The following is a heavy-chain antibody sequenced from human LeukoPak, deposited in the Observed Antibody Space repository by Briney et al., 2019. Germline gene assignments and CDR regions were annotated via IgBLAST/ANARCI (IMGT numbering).Heavy chain of an antibody. CDR1: GYTFTSYG. CDR3: ARDAQVTGTTPLDY. D-gene: IGHD1-20*01. CDR2: ISAYNGNT. Sequence: ASVKLSCTASGYTFTSYGISWVRQAPGQGLEWMGWISAYNGNTNYAQKFQGRVTMTTDTSTSTAYMELRSLRSDDTAVYYCARDAQVTGTTPLDYWGQGTLVTVSS. J-gene: IGHJ4*02. V-gene: IGHV1-18*01.